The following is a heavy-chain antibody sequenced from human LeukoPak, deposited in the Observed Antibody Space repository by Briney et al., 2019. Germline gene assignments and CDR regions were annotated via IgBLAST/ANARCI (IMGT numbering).Heavy chain of an antibody. CDR2: VHLSGAI. V-gene: IGHV4-4*02. CDR3: TRESGAFSPFGF. D-gene: IGHD1-26*01. CDR1: GGSITTTNW. J-gene: IGHJ4*02. Sequence: SETLSLTCAVSGGSITTTNWWSWVRQPPGKGLEWIGEVHLSGAINYNPSLESRVSMSIDKSKNHLSLVVTSVTAADTAIYYCTRESGAFSPFGFWGQGTLLIVSS.